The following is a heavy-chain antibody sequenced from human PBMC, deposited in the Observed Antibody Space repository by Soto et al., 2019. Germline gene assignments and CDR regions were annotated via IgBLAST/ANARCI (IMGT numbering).Heavy chain of an antibody. CDR2: IDPSDSYT. CDR1: GYSFTSYW. CDR3: ARGPSAKSDPLSIAARPDYYYYYYGMDV. Sequence: PGESLKISCKGSGYSFTSYWISWVRQMPGKGLEWMGRIDPSDSYTNYSPSFQGHVTISADKSISPAYLQWSSLKASDTAMYYCARGPSAKSDPLSIAARPDYYYYYYGMDVWGQGTTVTVSS. D-gene: IGHD6-6*01. J-gene: IGHJ6*02. V-gene: IGHV5-10-1*01.